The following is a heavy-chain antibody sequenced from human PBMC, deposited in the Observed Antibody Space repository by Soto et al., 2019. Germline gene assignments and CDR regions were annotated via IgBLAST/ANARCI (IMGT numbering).Heavy chain of an antibody. J-gene: IGHJ4*02. D-gene: IGHD3-10*01. V-gene: IGHV4-39*07. CDR1: GGSISSSSYY. CDR3: ARIRGYFDY. CDR2: IYYSGST. Sequence: SETLSLTCTVSGGSISSSSYYWGWIRQPPGKGLEWIGSIYYSGSTYYNPPLKSRVTISVDTSKNQFSLKLTSVTAADTAVYYCARIRGYFDYWGQGTLVTVSS.